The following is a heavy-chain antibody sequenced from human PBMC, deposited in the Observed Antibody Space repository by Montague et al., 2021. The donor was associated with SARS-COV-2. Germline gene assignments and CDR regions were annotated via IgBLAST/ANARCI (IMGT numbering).Heavy chain of an antibody. D-gene: IGHD5-12*01. V-gene: IGHV4-61*08. CDR1: GGSISSGGYY. J-gene: IGHJ4*02. Sequence: SETLSLTCTVSGGSISSGGYYWDWIRQPPGMGLEWIGYIYYNTGXTNYNPSLQSRVTISLDTSKNQFSLNLRSVTAADTALYFCARGTGYDYYFDCWGLGTLVTVSS. CDR2: IYYNTGXT. CDR3: ARGTGYDYYFDC.